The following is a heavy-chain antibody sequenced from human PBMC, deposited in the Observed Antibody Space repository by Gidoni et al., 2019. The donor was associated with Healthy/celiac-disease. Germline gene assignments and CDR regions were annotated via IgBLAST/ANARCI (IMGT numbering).Heavy chain of an antibody. CDR1: GGSFSGYY. J-gene: IGHJ4*02. CDR2: INHSGST. Sequence: QVQLQQWGAGLLKPSETLSLTCAVYGGSFSGYYWSWIRQPPGKGLEWIGEINHSGSTNYNPALKSRVTISVDTSKNQFSLKLSSVTAADTAVYYWAGFGKRQYVDIVATIGYYFDYWGQGTLVTVSS. V-gene: IGHV4-34*01. D-gene: IGHD5-12*01. CDR3: AGFGKRQYVDIVATIGYYFDY.